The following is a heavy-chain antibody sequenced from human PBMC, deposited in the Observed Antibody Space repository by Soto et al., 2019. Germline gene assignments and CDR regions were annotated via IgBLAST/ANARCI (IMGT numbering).Heavy chain of an antibody. CDR1: GFTFSSYW. Sequence: GGSLRLSCAASGFTFSSYWMSWVRQAPGKGLEWVANIKQDGSEKYYVDSVKGRFTISRDNAKNSLYLQMNSLRAEDTAVYYCARHQRRYFDWLLYPDYFDYWGQGTQVTVSS. V-gene: IGHV3-7*01. J-gene: IGHJ4*02. CDR2: IKQDGSEK. CDR3: ARHQRRYFDWLLYPDYFDY. D-gene: IGHD3-9*01.